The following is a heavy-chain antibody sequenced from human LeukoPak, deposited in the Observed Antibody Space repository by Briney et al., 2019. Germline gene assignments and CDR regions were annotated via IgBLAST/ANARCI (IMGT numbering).Heavy chain of an antibody. Sequence: GGSLRLSCAASGFTFSSYWMNWVRQAPGKGLVWVSRIASDGSSTTYADSVKGRFSISRDNAKNTLYLQMNSLRVEDTAVYYCATLTGSSGYYWSVDYFDYWGQGTLVTVSS. D-gene: IGHD3-22*01. CDR3: ATLTGSSGYYWSVDYFDY. CDR1: GFTFSSYW. CDR2: IASDGSST. J-gene: IGHJ4*02. V-gene: IGHV3-74*01.